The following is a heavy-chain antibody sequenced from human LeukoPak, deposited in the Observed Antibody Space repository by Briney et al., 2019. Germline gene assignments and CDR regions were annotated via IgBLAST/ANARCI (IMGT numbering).Heavy chain of an antibody. CDR2: IDTNTGNP. D-gene: IGHD6-19*01. V-gene: IGHV7-4-1*02. CDR1: GYAFTTYC. Sequence: ASVKVSCKASGYAFTTYCINWVRQAPGQGLEWMGWIDTNTGNPTYAQGFTGRFVFSLDTSVSTAYLQISSLKAEDTAVYYCARLRNGWYVDYWGQGTLVTVSS. CDR3: ARLRNGWYVDY. J-gene: IGHJ4*02.